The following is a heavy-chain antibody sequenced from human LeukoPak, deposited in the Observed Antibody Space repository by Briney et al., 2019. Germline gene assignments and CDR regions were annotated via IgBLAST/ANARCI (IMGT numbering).Heavy chain of an antibody. V-gene: IGHV3-7*01. CDR1: GFTFGSFW. CDR3: ARDSVIAVAGPYYYYYMDV. CDR2: IKQDGSEK. J-gene: IGHJ6*03. D-gene: IGHD6-19*01. Sequence: PGGSLRLSCAASGFTFGSFWMSWVRQAPGKGLEWVANIKQDGSEKYYVDSVKGRFTISRDNAKNSLYLQMNNLRAEDTAVYSCARDSVIAVAGPYYYYYMDVWGRGTTVTVSS.